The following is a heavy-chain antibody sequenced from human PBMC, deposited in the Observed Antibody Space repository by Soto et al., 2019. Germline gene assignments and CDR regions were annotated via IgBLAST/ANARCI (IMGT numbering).Heavy chain of an antibody. Sequence: ASVKVSCKASGGTFSSYAISWVRQAPGQGLEWMGGIIPIFGTANYAQKFQGRVTITADESTSTAYMELSSLRSEDTAVYYCASMPYQGIAVAGSVYWGQGTLVTVSS. CDR3: ASMPYQGIAVAGSVY. D-gene: IGHD6-19*01. V-gene: IGHV1-69*13. J-gene: IGHJ4*02. CDR1: GGTFSSYA. CDR2: IIPIFGTA.